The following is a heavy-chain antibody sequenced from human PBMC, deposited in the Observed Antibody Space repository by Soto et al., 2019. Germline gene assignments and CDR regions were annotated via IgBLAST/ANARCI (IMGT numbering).Heavy chain of an antibody. D-gene: IGHD1-20*01. J-gene: IGHJ4*02. Sequence: QVQLVQSGAEVKKPGSSVKVSCKAPGGTFSSDSINWVRQSPGQGLEWMGRVVPKIGNINFVRKFQGRLTLTPDKSTRTAFLELSSLRPEDTAVYYCTRGGRENNLSDGNFDYWVQGTQVTVSS. CDR3: TRGGRENNLSDGNFDY. V-gene: IGHV1-69*08. CDR1: GGTFSSDS. CDR2: VVPKIGNI.